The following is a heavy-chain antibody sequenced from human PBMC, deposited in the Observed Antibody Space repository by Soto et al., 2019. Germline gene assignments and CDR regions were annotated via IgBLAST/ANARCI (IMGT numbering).Heavy chain of an antibody. Sequence: QVQLVESGGGVVQPGRSLRLSCAASGFTFSSYGMHWVRQAPGKGLEWVAVISYDGSNKYYADSVKGRFTISRDNSKNTLYLQMNSLRAEYTAVYYCAKGIAATRITYYYYYGMDVWGQGTTVTVSS. D-gene: IGHD2-15*01. J-gene: IGHJ6*02. CDR3: AKGIAATRITYYYYYGMDV. CDR2: ISYDGSNK. V-gene: IGHV3-30*18. CDR1: GFTFSSYG.